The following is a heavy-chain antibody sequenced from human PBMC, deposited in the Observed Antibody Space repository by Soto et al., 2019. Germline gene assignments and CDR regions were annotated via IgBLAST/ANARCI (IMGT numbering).Heavy chain of an antibody. J-gene: IGHJ3*02. V-gene: IGHV3-66*01. Sequence: GGSLRLSCAASGFTVSSNYMSWVRQAPGKGLEWVSVIYSGGSTYYADSVKGRFTISRDNSKNTLYLQMNSLRAEDTAVYYCARDLKEGPRDFWSGYNAFDIWGQGTMVTVSS. CDR2: IYSGGST. CDR1: GFTVSSNY. CDR3: ARDLKEGPRDFWSGYNAFDI. D-gene: IGHD3-3*01.